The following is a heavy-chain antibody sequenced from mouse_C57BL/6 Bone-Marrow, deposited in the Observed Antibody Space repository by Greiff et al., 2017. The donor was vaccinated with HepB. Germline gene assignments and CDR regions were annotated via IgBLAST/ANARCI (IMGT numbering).Heavy chain of an antibody. CDR2: ISSGGSYT. J-gene: IGHJ2*01. Sequence: EVKVVESGGDLVKPGGSLKLSCAASGFTFSSYGMSWVRQTPDKRLEWVATISSGGSYTYYPDSVKGRFTISRDNAKNTLYLQMSSLKSEDTAMYYCARHKSPDYWGQGTTLTVSS. V-gene: IGHV5-6*01. CDR1: GFTFSSYG. CDR3: ARHKSPDY.